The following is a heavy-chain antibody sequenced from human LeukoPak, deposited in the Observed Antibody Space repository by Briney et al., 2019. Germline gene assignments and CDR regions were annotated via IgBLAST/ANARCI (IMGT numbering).Heavy chain of an antibody. V-gene: IGHV3-30*04. CDR1: GFTFSSYA. D-gene: IGHD1-26*01. CDR3: ARERATVDY. Sequence: GGSLRLSCAASGFTFSSYAMHWVRQAPGKGLEWVAVISYDGSNKYYADSVKGRFTISRDNSKNTLYLQMNSLRAEDTAVYYCARERATVDYWGQGTLVTVSS. CDR2: ISYDGSNK. J-gene: IGHJ4*02.